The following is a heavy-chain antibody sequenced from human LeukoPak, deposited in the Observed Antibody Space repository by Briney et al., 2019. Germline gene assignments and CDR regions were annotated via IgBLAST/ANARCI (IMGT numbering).Heavy chain of an antibody. CDR1: GGSISSGGYY. CDR3: ARGQALQWLYFDY. J-gene: IGHJ4*02. D-gene: IGHD5-24*01. V-gene: IGHV4-31*03. CDR2: IYYSGST. Sequence: SQTLSLTCTVSGGSISSGGYYWSWIRQHPGKGLEWIGYIYYSGSTNYNPSLKSRVTISVDTSKNQFSLKLSSVTAADTAVYYCARGQALQWLYFDYWGQGTLVTVSS.